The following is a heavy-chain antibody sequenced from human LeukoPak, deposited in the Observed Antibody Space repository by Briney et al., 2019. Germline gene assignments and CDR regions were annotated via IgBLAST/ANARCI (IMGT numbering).Heavy chain of an antibody. CDR3: ARGRYSSSINSMDV. CDR2: IIPIFGTA. V-gene: IGHV1-69*01. Sequence: SVKVSCKASGGTFSSYTISWVRQAPGQGLEWMGGIIPIFGTANYAQKFQGRVTITADESTSAAYMELSSLRSEDTAVYYCARGRYSSSINSMDVWGQGTTVTVSS. CDR1: GGTFSSYT. J-gene: IGHJ6*02. D-gene: IGHD6-6*01.